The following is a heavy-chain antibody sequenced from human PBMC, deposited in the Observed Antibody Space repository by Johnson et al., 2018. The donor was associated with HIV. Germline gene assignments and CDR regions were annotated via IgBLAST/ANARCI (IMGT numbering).Heavy chain of an antibody. Sequence: QVQLVESGGGLVQPGRSLRLTCVGSGFTFSSYGMHWVRQAPGKGLEWVSFIRYDGSNKYYADSVKGRFTISRDNSKNTLYLKMNSLRAEDTGVYYCAKDEREMGSWSHAFDIWGQGTMVTVSS. CDR3: AKDEREMGSWSHAFDI. CDR1: GFTFSSYG. CDR2: IRYDGSNK. V-gene: IGHV3-30*02. J-gene: IGHJ3*02. D-gene: IGHD3-10*01.